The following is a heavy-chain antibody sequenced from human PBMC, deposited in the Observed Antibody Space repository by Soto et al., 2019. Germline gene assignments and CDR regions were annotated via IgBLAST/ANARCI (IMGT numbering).Heavy chain of an antibody. J-gene: IGHJ4*02. CDR1: GDSFATST. V-gene: IGHV1-69*18. CDR3: ARAVGTGVFDY. CDR2: IIPLLDTP. Sequence: QVQLVQSGTEVKRPGSSVKVSCKASGDSFATSTFSWVRQTPGQGLEWMGTIIPLLDTPDYPQKFQGSVTITADESTSTVYMELNSLRSDDAAVYYCARAVGTGVFDYWGQGTLVTVSS. D-gene: IGHD1-1*01.